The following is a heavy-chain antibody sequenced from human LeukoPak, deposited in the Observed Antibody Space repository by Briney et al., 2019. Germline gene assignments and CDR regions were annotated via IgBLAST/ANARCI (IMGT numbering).Heavy chain of an antibody. CDR2: IKQDGREK. CDR1: GLTFIDAR. CDR3: ATSQSTSGQYGNAFDI. V-gene: IGHV3-7*01. J-gene: IGHJ3*02. Sequence: GGSLRLSCEVSGLTFIDARVSWVRQAPGKGLEWVANIKQDGREKSYVDSVKGRFTISRDNAKNSLYLQMNSLRAEDTAVYYCATSQSTSGQYGNAFDIWGQGTMVTVSS. D-gene: IGHD2-15*01.